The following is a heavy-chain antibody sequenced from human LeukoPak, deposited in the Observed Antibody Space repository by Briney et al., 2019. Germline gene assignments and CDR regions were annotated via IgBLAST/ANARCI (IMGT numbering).Heavy chain of an antibody. CDR3: ARGAWIQLWFDAFDI. J-gene: IGHJ3*02. CDR1: GFTFSSYG. Sequence: GRSLRLSCAASGFTFSSYGMHWVRQAPGKGLEWVAVISYDGSNKYYADSVKGRFTISRDNSKNTLDLQMNSLRAEDTAVYYCARGAWIQLWFDAFDIWGQGTMVTVSS. V-gene: IGHV3-30*03. D-gene: IGHD5-18*01. CDR2: ISYDGSNK.